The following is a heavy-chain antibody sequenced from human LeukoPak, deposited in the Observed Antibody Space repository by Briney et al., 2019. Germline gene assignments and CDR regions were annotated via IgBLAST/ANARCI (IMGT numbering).Heavy chain of an antibody. CDR3: ARQYYSYGNAFDI. J-gene: IGHJ3*02. CDR2: ISWDGGST. Sequence: GGSLRLSCAASGFTFDDYTMHWVRQAPGKGLEWVSLISWDGGSTYYADSVKGRFTISRDNSKNTLYLQMNSLRAEDTAVYYCARQYYSYGNAFDIWGQGTMVTVSS. V-gene: IGHV3-43*01. CDR1: GFTFDDYT. D-gene: IGHD5-18*01.